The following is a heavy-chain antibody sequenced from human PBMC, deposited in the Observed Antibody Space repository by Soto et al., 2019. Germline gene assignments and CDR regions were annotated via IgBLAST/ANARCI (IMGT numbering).Heavy chain of an antibody. Sequence: SETLSLTCTVSGGSIRNDNFYWSYLRQRPGKGLECIGYISYSGYAYYNPSLKSRVIISVDPSNNQFSLILNSVTAADTAVYYCARDLDGTVSGRGAGGIWGRGTLVTVS. J-gene: IGHJ3*02. CDR3: ARDLDGTVSGRGAGGI. D-gene: IGHD6-19*01. V-gene: IGHV4-31*03. CDR1: GGSIRNDNFY. CDR2: ISYSGYA.